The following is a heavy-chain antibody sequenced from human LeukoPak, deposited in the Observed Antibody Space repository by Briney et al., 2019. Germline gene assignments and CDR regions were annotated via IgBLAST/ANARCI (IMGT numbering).Heavy chain of an antibody. CDR1: GGSISSGDYY. D-gene: IGHD6-6*01. J-gene: IGHJ5*02. CDR2: MYYSGST. Sequence: PSQTLSLTCTVSGGSISSGDYYWSWIRQPPGKGLEWIAYMYYSGSTYYNPSLKSRVTMSADTSKNQFSLKLSSVTAADTAVYYCARGGKFIAARSHWFDPWGQGTLVTVSS. CDR3: ARGGKFIAARSHWFDP. V-gene: IGHV4-30-4*01.